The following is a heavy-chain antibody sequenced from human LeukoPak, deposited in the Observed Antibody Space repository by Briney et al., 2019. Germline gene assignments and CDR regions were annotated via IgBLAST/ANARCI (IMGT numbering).Heavy chain of an antibody. CDR2: IYHSGSI. V-gene: IGHV4-4*02. CDR1: GGSISSSDW. D-gene: IGHD6-13*01. J-gene: IGHJ5*02. Sequence: SETLSLTCAVSGGSISSSDWWSWVRQPPGKGLEWIGEIYHSGSINYNPSLKSRVTISVDKSKNQFSLKLSSVTAADTAVYYCARDGEVLSSSWFWFDPWGQGTLVTVSS. CDR3: ARDGEVLSSSWFWFDP.